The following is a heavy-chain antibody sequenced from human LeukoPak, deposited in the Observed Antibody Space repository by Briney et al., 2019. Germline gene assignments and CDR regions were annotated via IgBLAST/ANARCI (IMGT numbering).Heavy chain of an antibody. D-gene: IGHD5-18*01. Sequence: PSETLSLTCTVSGGSISSYYWSWIRQPAGKGLEWIGRIYTSGSTNYNPSLKSRVTMSVDTSKNQFSLNLSSVTAADTAIYYCARDRAADTAMVYFDYWGQGTLVTVSS. CDR1: GGSISSYY. CDR2: IYTSGST. CDR3: ARDRAADTAMVYFDY. J-gene: IGHJ4*02. V-gene: IGHV4-4*07.